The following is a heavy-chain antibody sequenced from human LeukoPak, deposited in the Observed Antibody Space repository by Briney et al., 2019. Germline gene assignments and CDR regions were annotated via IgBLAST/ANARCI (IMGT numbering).Heavy chain of an antibody. D-gene: IGHD4-17*01. V-gene: IGHV4-59*12. CDR2: IYHSGST. CDR3: ARVSTPYYGRGNYFDY. Sequence: SETLSLTCTVSGGFISSYFWSWIRQPPGKRLEWIGYIYHSGSTYYNPSLKSRVTISVDRSKNQLSLNLSSVTAADTALYYCARVSTPYYGRGNYFDYWGQGTLVTVSS. CDR1: GGFISSYF. J-gene: IGHJ4*02.